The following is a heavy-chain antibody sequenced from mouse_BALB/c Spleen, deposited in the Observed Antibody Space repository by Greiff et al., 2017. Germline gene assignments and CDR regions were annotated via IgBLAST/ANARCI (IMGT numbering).Heavy chain of an antibody. CDR1: GYSITSDYA. D-gene: IGHD2-10*01. CDR2: ISYSGST. V-gene: IGHV3-2*02. CDR3: ARYLLSLMDY. Sequence: VQLKESGPGLVKPSQSLSLTCTVTGYSITSDYAWNWIRQFPGNKLEWMGYISYSGSTSYNPSLKSRISITRDTSKNQFFLQLNSVTTEDTATYYCARYLLSLMDYWGQGTSVTVSS. J-gene: IGHJ4*01.